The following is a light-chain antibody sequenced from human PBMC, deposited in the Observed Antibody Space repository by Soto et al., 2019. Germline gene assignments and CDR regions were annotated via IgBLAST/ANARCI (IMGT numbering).Light chain of an antibody. CDR2: GAS. V-gene: IGKV1D-16*01. CDR3: QQFYTFPLT. Sequence: DVQMTQSPSSLSASVGDTVTITCRASQSISTWLAWYQQKPNKAPKSLISGASNLQSGVPSRFSGSRSGTDFTLTISSLQPEDFATYYCQQFYTFPLTFGGGTKVDI. CDR1: QSISTW. J-gene: IGKJ4*01.